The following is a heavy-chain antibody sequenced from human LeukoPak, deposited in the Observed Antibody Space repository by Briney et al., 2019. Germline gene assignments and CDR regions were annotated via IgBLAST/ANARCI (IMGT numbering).Heavy chain of an antibody. CDR3: ARDALVTMIVVWYFDY. J-gene: IGHJ4*02. CDR2: ISYDGSNK. D-gene: IGHD3-22*01. Sequence: GGSLRLSCAASGFTFSSYAMHWVRQAPGKGLEWVAVISYDGSNKYYADSVKGRFTISRDNSKNTLYLQMNSLRAEDTAVYYCARDALVTMIVVWYFDYWGQGTLVTVSS. CDR1: GFTFSSYA. V-gene: IGHV3-30-3*01.